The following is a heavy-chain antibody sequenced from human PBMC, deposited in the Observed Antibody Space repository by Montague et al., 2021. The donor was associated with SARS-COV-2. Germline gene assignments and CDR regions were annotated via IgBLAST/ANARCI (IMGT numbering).Heavy chain of an antibody. CDR2: INWNGGST. CDR1: GFTFGDYG. V-gene: IGHV3-20*04. Sequence: SLRLSCAASGFTFGDYGMSWVRQAPGKGLEWVSGINWNGGSTGYADSVKGRFTISRDNAKNSPYLQMNSLRAEDTALYYCARVMSGYSGYDLRLIYYYHGMDVWGQGTTVTVSS. J-gene: IGHJ6*02. D-gene: IGHD5-12*01. CDR3: ARVMSGYSGYDLRLIYYYHGMDV.